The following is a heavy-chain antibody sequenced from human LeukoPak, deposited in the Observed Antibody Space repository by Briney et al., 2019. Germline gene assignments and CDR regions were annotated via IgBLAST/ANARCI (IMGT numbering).Heavy chain of an antibody. D-gene: IGHD3-10*01. CDR2: LYYSGST. Sequence: SETLSLTCSVSGGSISSSSYYWGWIRQPPGAGLEWIGSLYYSGSTYYNASLKSRVTISVDTYKNQFSLKLNSVTAADTAVYYCARHVSSMVRGLMYFDYWGQGTLVTVSS. J-gene: IGHJ4*02. V-gene: IGHV4-39*01. CDR1: GGSISSSSYY. CDR3: ARHVSSMVRGLMYFDY.